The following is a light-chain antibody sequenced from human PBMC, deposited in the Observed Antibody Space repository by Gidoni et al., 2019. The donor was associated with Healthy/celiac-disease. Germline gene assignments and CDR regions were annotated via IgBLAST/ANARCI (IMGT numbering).Light chain of an antibody. J-gene: IGLJ2*01. CDR2: QDS. Sequence: SYKLTQPPSVSVSPGQTARITCSGDKLGDKYACWYQQKPGQSPVLVIYQDSKRPSGIPERFSGSNSGNTATLTISGTQAMDEADYYCQAWDSSTGVVFGGGTKLTVL. CDR3: QAWDSSTGVV. V-gene: IGLV3-1*01. CDR1: KLGDKY.